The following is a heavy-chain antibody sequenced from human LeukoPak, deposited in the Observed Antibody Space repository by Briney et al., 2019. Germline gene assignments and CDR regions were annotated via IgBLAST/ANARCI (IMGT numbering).Heavy chain of an antibody. CDR3: ANSGYDTAFDI. CDR2: ISYDGSNK. D-gene: IGHD5-12*01. CDR1: GFTFSSYG. V-gene: IGHV3-30*18. J-gene: IGHJ3*02. Sequence: PGGSLRLSCAASGFTFSSYGMHWFRQAPGKGLEWVAVISYDGSNKYYADSVKGRFTISRDNSKNTLYLQMNSLRAEDTAVYYCANSGYDTAFDIWGQGTMVTVSS.